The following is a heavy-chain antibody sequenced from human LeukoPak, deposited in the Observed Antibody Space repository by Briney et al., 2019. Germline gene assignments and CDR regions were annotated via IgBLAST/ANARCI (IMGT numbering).Heavy chain of an antibody. J-gene: IGHJ6*03. CDR3: ARNGAPVVTAITPYYYYMDV. V-gene: IGHV3-23*01. Sequence: GGSLRLSCAASGFTFSSYAMSWVRQAPGKGLEWVSAISGSGGSTHYADSVKGRFTISRDNARNSLYLQMNSLRAEDTAVYYCARNGAPVVTAITPYYYYMDVWGKGTTVTVSS. CDR1: GFTFSSYA. CDR2: ISGSGGST. D-gene: IGHD2-21*02.